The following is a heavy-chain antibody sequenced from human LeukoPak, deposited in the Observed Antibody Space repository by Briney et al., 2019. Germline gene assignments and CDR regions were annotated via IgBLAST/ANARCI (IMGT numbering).Heavy chain of an antibody. D-gene: IGHD5-24*01. CDR3: ATDHSMANTAWWFDP. CDR1: GYTITNNY. V-gene: IGHV1-46*01. J-gene: IGHJ5*02. CDR2: INPGGTGT. Sequence: ASVKVSCKASGYTITNNYMHWVRQAPGQGLAWMGVINPGGTGTSYAQKFQGRITMSRDTSTSTVYMELSSLRSEDTAFYYCATDHSMANTAWWFDPWGQGTLVTVSS.